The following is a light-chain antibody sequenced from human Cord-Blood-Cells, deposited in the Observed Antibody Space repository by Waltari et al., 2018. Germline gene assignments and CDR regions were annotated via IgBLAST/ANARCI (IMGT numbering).Light chain of an antibody. Sequence: QSALTQPPSASGSPGQSVTISCTGTSSDVGGYNYVSWYQQHPDKAPKLMIYEASKXXXXXXXXXXXXXXXXXXXXTVSGLQAEDEADYYCSSYAGSNNLFGGGTKLTVL. CDR1: SSDVGGYNY. CDR3: SSYAGSNNL. J-gene: IGLJ2*01. V-gene: IGLV2-8*01. CDR2: EAS.